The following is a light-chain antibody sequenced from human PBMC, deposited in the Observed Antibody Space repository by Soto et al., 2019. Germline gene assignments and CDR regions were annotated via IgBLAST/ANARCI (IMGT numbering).Light chain of an antibody. CDR2: DIF. V-gene: IGKV3D-15*01. J-gene: IGKJ2*01. Sequence: EIVMTQXRATLSVXGXEXXTXXXRASQSVGSDLAWYQQKPGQAPRLVIYDIFTRATGVPTRISGSGSGTEFTLTISSLEPEDFAVYYCQQYNNWPHTFGQGTKVDIK. CDR1: QSVGSD. CDR3: QQYNNWPHT.